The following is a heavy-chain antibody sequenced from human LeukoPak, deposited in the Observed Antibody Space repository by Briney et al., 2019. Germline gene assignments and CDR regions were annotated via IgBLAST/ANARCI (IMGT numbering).Heavy chain of an antibody. J-gene: IGHJ6*03. CDR3: ARGMDV. V-gene: IGHV4-61*02. Sequence: SETLSLTCTVSGGSISSGSYYWSWIRQPAGKGLEWIGRIYTSGSTNYNPSLKSRVTISVDTSKNQFSLKLSSVTAADTAVYYCARGMDVWGKGTTVTVSS. CDR2: IYTSGST. CDR1: GGSISSGSYY.